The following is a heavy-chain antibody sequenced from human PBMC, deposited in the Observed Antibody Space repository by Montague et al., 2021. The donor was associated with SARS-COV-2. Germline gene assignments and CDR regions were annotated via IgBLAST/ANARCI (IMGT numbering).Heavy chain of an antibody. V-gene: IGHV4-61*02. CDR3: TIEGHITTICSGCPRNWFDP. D-gene: IGHD2-2*01. CDR2: ISTTGSP. J-gene: IGHJ5*02. Sequence: TLSLTCTLSGDSISRNNLYWAWIRQPAGKGLEWIGRISTTGSPEYXPSLKSRVPLSLDTSKNQFSLRLSSVTAADMAMHYCTIEGHITTICSGCPRNWFDPWGQGTTVTVSS. CDR1: GDSISRNNLY.